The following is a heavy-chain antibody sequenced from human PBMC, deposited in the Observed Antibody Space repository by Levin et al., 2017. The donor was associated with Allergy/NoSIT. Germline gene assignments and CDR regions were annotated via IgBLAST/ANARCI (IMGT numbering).Heavy chain of an antibody. V-gene: IGHV4-34*01. CDR2: LPPLFSP. CDR1: GGSFNDYY. D-gene: IGHD2-2*01. CDR3: AGPPGAHFYL. J-gene: IGHJ4*02. Sequence: LSLPCGVYGGSFNDYYWSWIRQAPGTFLSFLFSLPPLFSPPSPPSLPLRVTISVDTSKHQFSLRLSSMTVADTAVYYCAGPPGAHFYLWGRGTLVTVSS.